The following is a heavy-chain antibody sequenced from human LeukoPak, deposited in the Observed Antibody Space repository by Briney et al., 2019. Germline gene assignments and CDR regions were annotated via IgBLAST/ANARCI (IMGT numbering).Heavy chain of an antibody. D-gene: IGHD6-13*01. Sequence: GGSLRLSCAASGFTFSSYAMSWVRQAPGKGLEWVSAISGSGGSTYYADSVKGRFTTSRDNSKNTLYLQMNSLRAEDTAVYYCAKDRPNSSSWYSYYYGMDVWGQGTTVTVSS. J-gene: IGHJ6*02. CDR2: ISGSGGST. CDR1: GFTFSSYA. CDR3: AKDRPNSSSWYSYYYGMDV. V-gene: IGHV3-23*01.